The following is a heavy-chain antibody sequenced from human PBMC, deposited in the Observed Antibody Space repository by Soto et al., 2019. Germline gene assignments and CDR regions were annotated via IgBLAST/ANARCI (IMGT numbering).Heavy chain of an antibody. V-gene: IGHV6-1*01. Sequence: SHTLSLTCAISGDSVSSNSAAWNWIRQSPSRGLEWLGRTYYRSKWYNDYAVSVKSRITINPDTSKNQFSLQLNSVTPEDTAVYYCARGGQQPILNWFDPWGQGTLVTVSS. CDR3: ARGGQQPILNWFDP. D-gene: IGHD6-13*01. CDR1: GDSVSSNSAA. CDR2: TYYRSKWYN. J-gene: IGHJ5*02.